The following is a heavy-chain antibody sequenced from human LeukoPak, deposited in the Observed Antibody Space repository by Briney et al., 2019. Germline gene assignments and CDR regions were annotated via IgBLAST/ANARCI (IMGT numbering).Heavy chain of an antibody. CDR3: ARGRYYDSSGSNWFDP. Sequence: SETLSLTCSVSGGSISSYDWSWIRQPAGKGLEWIERIYTSGSTNYNPSLKSRVTMSVDTSKNQVSLKLNSVTAADTAVYYCARGRYYDSSGSNWFDPWGQGTLVTVSS. J-gene: IGHJ5*02. V-gene: IGHV4-4*07. CDR2: IYTSGST. D-gene: IGHD3-22*01. CDR1: GGSISSYD.